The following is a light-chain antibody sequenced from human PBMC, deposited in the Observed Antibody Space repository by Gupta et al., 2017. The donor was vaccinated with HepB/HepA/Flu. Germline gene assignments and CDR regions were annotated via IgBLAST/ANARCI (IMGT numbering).Light chain of an antibody. Sequence: DIQLTQSPSFLSASVGDRVTITCRANQGISSYLVWYQQKPGKAPKLLIYAASTLKSGVPSRFSGGGSGTEFTLTISRLQPEDFATYYCQQGNSSPIAFGRGTKVEIK. CDR2: AAS. CDR3: QQGNSSPIA. V-gene: IGKV1-9*01. CDR1: QGISSY. J-gene: IGKJ4*01.